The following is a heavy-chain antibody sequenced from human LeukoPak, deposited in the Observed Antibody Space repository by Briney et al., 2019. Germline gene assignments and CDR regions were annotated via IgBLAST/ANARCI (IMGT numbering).Heavy chain of an antibody. V-gene: IGHV3-7*01. D-gene: IGHD5-12*01. Sequence: GGSLRLSCAASGFPFHNYWMTWVRQAPGKGLEWVAQANQGGSEAHYADSVRARFTISRDNAKSSVSLQMNSLRAEDTAVYYCVRDGGVSGYDLLDYWGQGTLVTVSS. CDR1: GFPFHNYW. CDR3: VRDGGVSGYDLLDY. J-gene: IGHJ4*02. CDR2: ANQGGSEA.